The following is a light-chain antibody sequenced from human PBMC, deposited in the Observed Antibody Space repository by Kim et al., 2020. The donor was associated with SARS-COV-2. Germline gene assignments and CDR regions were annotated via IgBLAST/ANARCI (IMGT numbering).Light chain of an antibody. V-gene: IGLV7-43*01. CDR3: LLFYGGPWV. J-gene: IGLJ3*02. CDR1: TGAGTSGSS. CDR2: STT. Sequence: PGGTVTLTCASSTGAGTSGSSPNWFQQKPGQAPRALIYSTTKKHSWTPARFSGSLLGGKAALTLSGVQAEDEADYYCLLFYGGPWVFGGGTQLTVL.